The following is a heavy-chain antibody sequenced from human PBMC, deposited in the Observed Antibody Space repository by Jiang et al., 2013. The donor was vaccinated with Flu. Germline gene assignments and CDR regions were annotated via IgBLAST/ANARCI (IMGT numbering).Heavy chain of an antibody. CDR2: IYYSGST. CDR1: GGSISSYY. CDR3: ARGSSKLWWIDY. J-gene: IGHJ4*02. Sequence: PGLVKPSETLSLTCTVSGGSISSYYWSWIRQPPGKGLEWIGYIYYSGSTNYNPSLKSRVTISVDTSKNQFSLKLSSVTAADTAVYYCARGSSKLWWIDYWGQGTLVTVSS. V-gene: IGHV4-59*01. D-gene: IGHD2-21*01.